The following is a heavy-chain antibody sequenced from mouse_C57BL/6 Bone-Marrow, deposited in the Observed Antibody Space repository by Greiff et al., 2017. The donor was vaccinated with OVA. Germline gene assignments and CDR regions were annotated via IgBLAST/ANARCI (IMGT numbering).Heavy chain of an antibody. CDR2: ISDGGSYT. CDR1: GFTFSSYA. CDR3: ARVYDYDGAY. Sequence: EVQVVESGGGLVKPGGSLKLSCAASGFTFSSYAMSWVRQTPEKRLEWVATISDGGSYTYYPDNVKGRFTISRDNAKNNLYLQMSHLKSEDTAMYYCARVYDYDGAYWGQVTLVTVSA. D-gene: IGHD2-4*01. J-gene: IGHJ3*01. V-gene: IGHV5-4*01.